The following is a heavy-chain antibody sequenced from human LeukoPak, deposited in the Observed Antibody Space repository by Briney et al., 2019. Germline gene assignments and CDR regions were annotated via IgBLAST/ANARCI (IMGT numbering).Heavy chain of an antibody. CDR2: IYYSGST. D-gene: IGHD3-9*01. V-gene: IGHV4-31*03. CDR1: GGSISSGGYY. J-gene: IGHJ3*02. CDR3: ARTIRDISTGYGAFDI. Sequence: NPSETLSLTCTVSGGSISSGGYYWSWIRQHPGKGLEWIGYIYYSGSTNYNPSLKSRVTISVDTSKNQFSLKLSSVTAADTAVYYCARTIRDISTGYGAFDIWGQGTMVTVSS.